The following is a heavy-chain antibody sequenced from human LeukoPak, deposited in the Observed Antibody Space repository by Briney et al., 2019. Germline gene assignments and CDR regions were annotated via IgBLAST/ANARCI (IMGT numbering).Heavy chain of an antibody. J-gene: IGHJ4*02. V-gene: IGHV4-39*01. CDR2: IYYSGST. D-gene: IGHD2-2*03. CDR1: GGSISSSSYY. CDR3: ARQGMDGETDQYYFDY. Sequence: PSETLSLTCTDSGGSISSSSYYWGWIRQPPGEGLEWIGSIYYSGSTYYNPSLKSRVTISVDTSKNQFSLKLSPVTAADTAVYYCARQGMDGETDQYYFDYWGQGTLVTVSS.